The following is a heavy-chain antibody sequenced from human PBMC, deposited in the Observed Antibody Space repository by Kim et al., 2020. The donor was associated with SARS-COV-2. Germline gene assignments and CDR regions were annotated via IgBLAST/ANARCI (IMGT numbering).Heavy chain of an antibody. J-gene: IGHJ6*02. Sequence: GGSLRLSCVASGFTFGTYAMSWVRQAPGKGPEWVSAISGTGGTTYYADSVRGRFTISRDNSKNTLYLQMDSLRAEDTAVFYCAKDIISLYYFYYGLDVWGLGTTVTVSS. D-gene: IGHD3-3*02. CDR1: GFTFGTYA. V-gene: IGHV3-23*01. CDR2: ISGTGGTT. CDR3: AKDIISLYYFYYGLDV.